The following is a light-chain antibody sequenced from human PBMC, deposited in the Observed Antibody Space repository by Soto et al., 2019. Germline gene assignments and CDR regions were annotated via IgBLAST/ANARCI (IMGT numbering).Light chain of an antibody. J-gene: IGKJ4*01. Sequence: EVVLTQSLCTLSLNPGERATLSCRATESVVSNYLAWYQLKPGQAPRLLIYDASSRATGIPDRFSGSGSGTDFTLTISRLEPEDFAVYYCQQRRNLPHLTFGGVSKV. CDR3: QQRRNLPHLT. V-gene: IGKV3D-20*02. CDR1: ESVVSNY. CDR2: DAS.